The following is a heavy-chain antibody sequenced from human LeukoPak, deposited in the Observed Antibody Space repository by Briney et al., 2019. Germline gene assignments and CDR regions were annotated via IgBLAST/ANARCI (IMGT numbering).Heavy chain of an antibody. V-gene: IGHV3-7*01. CDR1: GFTFSSYW. D-gene: IGHD3-16*01. Sequence: GGSLRLSCVASGFTFSSYWMSWVRQAPGKGLEWVANIKQDGSEKYYVDSVKGRITISRDNAKNSLYLQMNSLRAEDTAVYYCARESLNYDYVWGIFDYWGQGTLVTVSS. CDR2: IKQDGSEK. J-gene: IGHJ4*02. CDR3: ARESLNYDYVWGIFDY.